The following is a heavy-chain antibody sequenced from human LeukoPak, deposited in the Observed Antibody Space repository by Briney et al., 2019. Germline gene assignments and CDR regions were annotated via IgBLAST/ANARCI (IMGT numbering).Heavy chain of an antibody. CDR1: GFIFGDYW. J-gene: IGHJ4*02. CDR3: ITPLPYSAQ. Sequence: GGSLRLSCVASGFIFGDYWMRWVRQVPGKGLEWVGRIKPKTDGETTEYAAPVKDRFSISRDDSKSMMYLQMNSLKTEDTAVYYCITPLPYSAQGGQGTLVTVSS. D-gene: IGHD2-21*01. CDR2: IKPKTDGETT. V-gene: IGHV3-15*01.